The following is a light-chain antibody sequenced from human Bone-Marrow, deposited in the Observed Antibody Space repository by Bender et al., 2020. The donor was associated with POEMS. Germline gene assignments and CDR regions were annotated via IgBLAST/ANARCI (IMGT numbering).Light chain of an antibody. J-gene: IGLJ2*01. CDR2: QGT. Sequence: SYELTQPPSVSVSPGQTASITCSGDTLGDKYACWYQQKPGQSPVLVIYQGTKRPSGIPERFSGSNSGNTATLTISGTQAMDEADYYCQAWDSSTAVVFGGGTKLTVL. V-gene: IGLV3-1*01. CDR1: TLGDKY. CDR3: QAWDSSTAVV.